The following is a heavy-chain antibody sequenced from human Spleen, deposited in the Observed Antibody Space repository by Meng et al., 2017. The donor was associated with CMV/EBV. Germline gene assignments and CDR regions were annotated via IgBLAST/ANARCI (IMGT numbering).Heavy chain of an antibody. V-gene: IGHV5-51*01. Sequence: GGSLRLSCKGSGDSFTTYWIAWVRQMPGKGLEWMGIIYPGDSDTRYSPSFQGQVTISADKSITTAFLQWTSLKASDTAMYYCARLRDTDYDYWGQGTLVTVSS. CDR2: IYPGDSDT. D-gene: IGHD5-18*01. J-gene: IGHJ4*02. CDR1: GDSFTTYW. CDR3: ARLRDTDYDY.